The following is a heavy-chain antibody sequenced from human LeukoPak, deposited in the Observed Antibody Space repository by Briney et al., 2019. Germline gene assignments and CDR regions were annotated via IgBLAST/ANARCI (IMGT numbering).Heavy chain of an antibody. CDR3: ARGAPGIFGL. Sequence: GGSLRLSCAVSGFTVSVNYMSWVRQAPGKGLEWVSVIYSGGNTYYADCVKGRFTISRDNSKNTLFLQMNSLRAEDTAVYYCARGAPGIFGLWGQGTLVTVSS. V-gene: IGHV3-53*01. CDR1: GFTVSVNY. D-gene: IGHD3/OR15-3a*01. CDR2: IYSGGNT. J-gene: IGHJ4*02.